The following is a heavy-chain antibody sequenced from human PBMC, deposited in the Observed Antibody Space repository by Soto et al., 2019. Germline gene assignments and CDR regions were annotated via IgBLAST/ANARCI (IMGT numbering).Heavy chain of an antibody. Sequence: PSETLSLTCTVSGGSISSSSYYWGWIRQPPVKGLEWIGSIYYSGSTYYNPSLKSRVTISVDTSKNQFSLKLNSVTAADTAVYYCARQGISIGPATSCFDDWGQGTRVTVSS. D-gene: IGHD2-2*01. CDR3: ARQGISIGPATSCFDD. CDR2: IYYSGST. CDR1: GGSISSSSYY. V-gene: IGHV4-39*01. J-gene: IGHJ4*02.